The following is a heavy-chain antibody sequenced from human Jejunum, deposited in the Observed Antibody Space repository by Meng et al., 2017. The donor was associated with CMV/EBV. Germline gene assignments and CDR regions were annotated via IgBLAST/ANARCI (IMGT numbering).Heavy chain of an antibody. Sequence: SYLSWIRQAPGQGLEWVAYVSTGESTIYYTDSVKGRFTISRDNAKNSLYLQMNSLRAEDTAVYYCARILRESYDFWSGSDYGMDVWGQGTTVTVS. D-gene: IGHD3-3*01. CDR1: SY. CDR3: ARILRESYDFWSGSDYGMDV. V-gene: IGHV3-11*01. J-gene: IGHJ6*02. CDR2: VSTGESTI.